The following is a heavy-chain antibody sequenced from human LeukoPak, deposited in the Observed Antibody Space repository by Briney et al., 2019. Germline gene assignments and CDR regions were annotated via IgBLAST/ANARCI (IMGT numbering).Heavy chain of an antibody. D-gene: IGHD5-24*01. V-gene: IGHV3-11*01. J-gene: IGHJ2*01. CDR1: GFFFSDYY. Sequence: GGSLRLSCAASGFFFSDYYMSWIRQAPGKGLEWVSYISSSGSPIYYADSVKGRFTISRDNAENSLYLQMNSLRAEDTAVYYCARDFLLPFEMATITPPQYWYFDLWGRGTPVTVSS. CDR3: ARDFLLPFEMATITPPQYWYFDL. CDR2: ISSSGSPI.